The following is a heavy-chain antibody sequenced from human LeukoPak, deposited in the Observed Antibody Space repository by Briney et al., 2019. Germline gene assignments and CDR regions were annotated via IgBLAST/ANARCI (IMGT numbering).Heavy chain of an antibody. CDR2: INPNSGGT. J-gene: IGHJ4*02. V-gene: IGHV1-2*02. CDR1: GYTFTGYY. Sequence: GASVKVPCKASGYTFTGYYMHWVRQAPGQGLEWMGWINPNSGGTNYAQKFQGRVTMTRDTSISTAYMELSRLRSDDTAVYYCARDDTLTYYYDSSGYYGDWGQGTLVTVSS. CDR3: ARDDTLTYYYDSSGYYGD. D-gene: IGHD3-22*01.